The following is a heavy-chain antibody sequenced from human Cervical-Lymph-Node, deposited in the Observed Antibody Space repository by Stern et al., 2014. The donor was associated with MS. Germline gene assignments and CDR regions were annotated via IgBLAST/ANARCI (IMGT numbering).Heavy chain of an antibody. D-gene: IGHD2-15*01. V-gene: IGHV1-8*01. CDR2: MNPNRGNT. J-gene: IGHJ6*02. Sequence: VQLVESGAEVKKPGASVKVSCKASGYTFTSYDINWVRQATGQGLEWMGWMNPNRGNTGYAQKFQGRVTMTRNTSISTAYMELSSLRSEDTAVYYCASLGCSGGTYYGMDVWGQGTTVTVSS. CDR1: GYTFTSYD. CDR3: ASLGCSGGTYYGMDV.